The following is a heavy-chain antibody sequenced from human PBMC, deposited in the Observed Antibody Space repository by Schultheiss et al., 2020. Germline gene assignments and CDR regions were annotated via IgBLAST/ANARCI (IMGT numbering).Heavy chain of an antibody. J-gene: IGHJ4*02. V-gene: IGHV5-51*01. Sequence: GESLKISCKGSGYSFTSYWIGWVRQMPGKGLAWMGTIYPGDSNTRYSPSFQGQVTISADKSISTAYLQWSSLKASDTAMYYCARHGEWELRSFFDYWGQGTLVTVSS. CDR2: IYPGDSNT. CDR3: ARHGEWELRSFFDY. CDR1: GYSFTSYW. D-gene: IGHD1-26*01.